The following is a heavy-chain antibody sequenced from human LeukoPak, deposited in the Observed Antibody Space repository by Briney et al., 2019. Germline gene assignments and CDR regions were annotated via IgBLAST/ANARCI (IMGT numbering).Heavy chain of an antibody. CDR2: IYLFDSDT. D-gene: IGHD2-2*01. V-gene: IGHV5-51*01. J-gene: IGHJ6*03. CDR1: GHNFTNYW. CDR3: ARRAAKAYDYYYYYMDL. Sequence: GESLKISCKGSGHNFTNYWIGWVRQMPGKGLEWMGIIYLFDSDTKYSPSFQGQVTISADKPINTAYLQWNSLKASDTAMYYCARRAAKAYDYYYYYMDLWGKGTTVTVSS.